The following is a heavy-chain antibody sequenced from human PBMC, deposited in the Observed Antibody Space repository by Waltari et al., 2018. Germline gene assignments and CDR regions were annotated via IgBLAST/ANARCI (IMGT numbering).Heavy chain of an antibody. J-gene: IGHJ4*02. CDR3: ARDLRNSAWDY. Sequence: DVQLLESGGNVVQPGGSLRLSCAASGFSFSDYAMTWVRQAPGRGLTWVSSIDPRGTNMYYGDSVKGRFVISRDNSNNTLYLRLNDVNADDTAIYYCARDLRNSAWDYWGQGVQVFVSS. CDR2: IDPRGTNM. D-gene: IGHD1-26*01. CDR1: GFSFSDYA. V-gene: IGHV3-23*01.